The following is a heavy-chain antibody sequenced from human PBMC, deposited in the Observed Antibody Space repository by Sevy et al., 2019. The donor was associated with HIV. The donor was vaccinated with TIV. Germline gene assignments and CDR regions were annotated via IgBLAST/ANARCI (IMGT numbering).Heavy chain of an antibody. Sequence: GESLKISCAASGFTFSNYIINWVRQAPGKGLVWVSSISNSGTYIYYADSVKGRFTISRDNAKNSLYLQMNSLRAEDTAVYYCARYEEDTTLVNAFDIWGQGTMVTVSS. V-gene: IGHV3-21*01. D-gene: IGHD5-18*01. CDR1: GFTFSNYI. CDR3: ARYEEDTTLVNAFDI. CDR2: ISNSGTYI. J-gene: IGHJ3*02.